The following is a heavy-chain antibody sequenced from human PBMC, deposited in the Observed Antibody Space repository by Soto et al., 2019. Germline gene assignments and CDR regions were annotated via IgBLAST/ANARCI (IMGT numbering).Heavy chain of an antibody. J-gene: IGHJ5*02. D-gene: IGHD1-1*01. CDR1: GGSFSGYY. Sequence: LTCAVYGGSFSGYYWSWIRQPPGKGLEWIGRIYATGTTDYNPSLKSRVMMSVDTSKKQFSLKLRSVTAADTAVYYCVRDGTKTLRDWFDPWGQGISVTVSS. CDR2: IYATGTT. CDR3: VRDGTKTLRDWFDP. V-gene: IGHV4-59*10.